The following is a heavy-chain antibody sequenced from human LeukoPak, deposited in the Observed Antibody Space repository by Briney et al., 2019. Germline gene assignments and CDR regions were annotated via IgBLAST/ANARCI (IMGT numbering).Heavy chain of an antibody. J-gene: IGHJ4*02. Sequence: PSETLSLTCTVSGGSISSGSYYWGWIRQPPGKGLEYIGSIYYSGSTYYNPSLKSRVTISVDTFKNQFSLKLTSVTAADTAVYYCARHHKGRGLQQEIDYWGQGTLVTVSS. CDR2: IYYSGST. D-gene: IGHD1-1*01. CDR1: GGSISSGSYY. CDR3: ARHHKGRGLQQEIDY. V-gene: IGHV4-39*01.